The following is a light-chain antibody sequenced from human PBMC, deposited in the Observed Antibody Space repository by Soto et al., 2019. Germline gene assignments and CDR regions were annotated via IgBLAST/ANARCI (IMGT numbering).Light chain of an antibody. CDR2: DAS. CDR3: QQFDNVPLT. J-gene: IGKJ4*01. V-gene: IGKV1-33*01. Sequence: DTQMTQSPSSLSASVGDRVTITCQASRDITDYLNWYQQKPGKAPKLLIYDASNLETGVPSRFSGSGSGTDFTPTITCLQPEDIATYYCQQFDNVPLTFGGGTKVEIK. CDR1: RDITDY.